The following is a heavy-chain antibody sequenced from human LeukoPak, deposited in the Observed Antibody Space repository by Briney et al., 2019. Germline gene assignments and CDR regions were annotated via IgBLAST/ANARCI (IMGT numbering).Heavy chain of an antibody. D-gene: IGHD1-1*01. CDR1: GFTFSSYS. Sequence: GGSLRLSCAASGFTFSSYSMNWVRQAPGKGLEWVSYISSSSSTIYYADSVKGRFTISRDNAKNSLYLQMNSLRAEDTAVYYCARVPDVQLEDPVYYYYGMDVWGQGTTVTVSS. CDR2: ISSSSSTI. CDR3: ARVPDVQLEDPVYYYYGMDV. J-gene: IGHJ6*02. V-gene: IGHV3-48*04.